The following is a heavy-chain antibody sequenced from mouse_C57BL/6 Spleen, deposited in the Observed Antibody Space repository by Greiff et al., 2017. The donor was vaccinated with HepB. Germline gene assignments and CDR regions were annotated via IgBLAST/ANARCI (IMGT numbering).Heavy chain of an antibody. CDR3: ARANWGLDY. CDR2: IDPSDSYT. CDR1: GYTFTSYW. D-gene: IGHD4-1*01. Sequence: VQLQQPGAELVRPGPSVKLSCKASGYTFTSYWMHWVKQRPGQGLEWIGVIDPSDSYTNYNQKFKGKATLTVDTSSSTAYMQLSSLTSEDSAVYYCARANWGLDYWGQGTTLTVSS. V-gene: IGHV1-59*01. J-gene: IGHJ2*01.